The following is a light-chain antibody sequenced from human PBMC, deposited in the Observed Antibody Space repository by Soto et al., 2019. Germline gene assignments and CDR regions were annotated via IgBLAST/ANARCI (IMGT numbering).Light chain of an antibody. Sequence: QSVLTQPPSASGAPGQRVTISCSGSSSDVGGYNYVSWYQHHPGKAPKLMIYDVDKRPSGVPGRFSGSKSGNTASLTISGLQAEDEADYYCCSYAGSYPFVFGTGTKVTVL. V-gene: IGLV2-11*01. CDR3: CSYAGSYPFV. CDR1: SSDVGGYNY. J-gene: IGLJ1*01. CDR2: DVD.